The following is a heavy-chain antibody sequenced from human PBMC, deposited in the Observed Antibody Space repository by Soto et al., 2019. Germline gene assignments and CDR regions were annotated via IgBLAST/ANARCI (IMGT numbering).Heavy chain of an antibody. Sequence: QVQLVQSGAAVKKPGSSVKVSCKASVGTFSSYAINWVRQAPGQGLEWMGGLIRIFGTPDYAKRFQGRVTMTADESTSTAYMELSSLRSEDTAVYYCARQGSNEYYYYGMDVWGQGTTVTVSS. D-gene: IGHD3-10*01. CDR1: VGTFSSYA. V-gene: IGHV1-69*12. CDR3: ARQGSNEYYYYGMDV. CDR2: LIRIFGTP. J-gene: IGHJ6*02.